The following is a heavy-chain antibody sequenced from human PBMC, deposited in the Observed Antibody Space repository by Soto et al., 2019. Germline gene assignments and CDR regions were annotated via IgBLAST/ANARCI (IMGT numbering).Heavy chain of an antibody. J-gene: IGHJ4*02. CDR1: GYSFTSYW. V-gene: IGHV5-51*01. D-gene: IGHD3-10*01. Sequence: LGESLKISCKGSGYSFTSYWIGWVRQMPGKGLEWMGIIYPGDSDTRYSPSFQGQVTISADKSISTAYLQWSSLKASDTAMYYCARAIEDYGSGNSYFDYWGQGTLVTVSS. CDR2: IYPGDSDT. CDR3: ARAIEDYGSGNSYFDY.